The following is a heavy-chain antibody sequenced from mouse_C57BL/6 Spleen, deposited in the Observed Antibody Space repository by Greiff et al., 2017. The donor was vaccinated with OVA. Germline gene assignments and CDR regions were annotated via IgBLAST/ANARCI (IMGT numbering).Heavy chain of an antibody. CDR2: IRNKANGYTT. V-gene: IGHV7-3*01. Sequence: EVKLMESGGGLVQPGGSLSLSCAASGFTFTDYYMSWVRQPPGKALEWLGFIRNKANGYTTEYSASVKGRFTISRDNSQSILYLQMNALRAEDSATYYCARSLYDYAWFAYWGQGTLVTVSA. CDR1: GFTFTDYY. CDR3: ARSLYDYAWFAY. D-gene: IGHD2-4*01. J-gene: IGHJ3*01.